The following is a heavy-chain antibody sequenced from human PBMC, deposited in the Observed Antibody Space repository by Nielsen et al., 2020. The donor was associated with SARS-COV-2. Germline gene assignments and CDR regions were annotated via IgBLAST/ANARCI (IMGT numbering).Heavy chain of an antibody. J-gene: IGHJ4*02. Sequence: SLKISCAASGFTFDDYAMHWVRQAPRKGLEWVSGISWNSGSIGYADSVKGRFTISRDNAKNSLYLQMNSLRAEDTALYYCAKEEPETGSLDYWGQGTLVTVSS. CDR3: AKEEPETGSLDY. CDR1: GFTFDDYA. CDR2: ISWNSGSI. D-gene: IGHD1-14*01. V-gene: IGHV3-9*01.